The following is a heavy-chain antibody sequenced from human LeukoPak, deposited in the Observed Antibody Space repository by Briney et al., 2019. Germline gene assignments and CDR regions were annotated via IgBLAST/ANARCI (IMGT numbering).Heavy chain of an antibody. J-gene: IGHJ6*03. D-gene: IGHD6-19*01. CDR2: INPSGGST. Sequence: RASVKVSCKASGYTFTSYYMHWVRQAPGQGLEWMGIINPSGGSTSYAQKFQGRVTMTRDTSTSTVYMDLRSLRSDDTAVYYCARTHSSGWYSVGYYYMDVWGKGTTVTVSS. CDR3: ARTHSSGWYSVGYYYMDV. CDR1: GYTFTSYY. V-gene: IGHV1-46*01.